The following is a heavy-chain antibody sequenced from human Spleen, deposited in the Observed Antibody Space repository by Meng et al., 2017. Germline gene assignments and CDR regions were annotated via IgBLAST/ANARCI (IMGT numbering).Heavy chain of an antibody. CDR3: ARRNSWYAYFDY. J-gene: IGHJ4*02. Sequence: SETLSLTCTVSGGSISSYYWSWIRQPPGQGLEWIGYIYYSGSTDYNPSLKSRLTISVDTSKNQLSLKLSSVTAADTAVYYCARRNSWYAYFDYWGQGTLVTVSS. CDR2: IYYSGST. D-gene: IGHD6-13*01. CDR1: GGSISSYY. V-gene: IGHV4-59*01.